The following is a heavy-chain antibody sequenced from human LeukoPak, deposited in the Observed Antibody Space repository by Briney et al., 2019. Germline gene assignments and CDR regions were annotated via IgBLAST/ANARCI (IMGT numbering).Heavy chain of an antibody. CDR3: ARTMVRGDGFDY. CDR2: IYPGDSDT. Sequence: GESLQISCKGSGFIFTSYWIGWVRQMPGKGLEGMGIIYPGDSDTRYSPSFQGQVTISADKSISTAYLQWSNLKASDTAMYYCARTMVRGDGFDYWGQGTLVTVSS. J-gene: IGHJ4*02. D-gene: IGHD3-10*01. V-gene: IGHV5-51*01. CDR1: GFIFTSYW.